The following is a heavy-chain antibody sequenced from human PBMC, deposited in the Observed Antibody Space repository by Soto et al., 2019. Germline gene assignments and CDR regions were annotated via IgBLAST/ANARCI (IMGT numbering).Heavy chain of an antibody. V-gene: IGHV3-33*01. CDR1: GFTFSSYG. CDR2: IWYDGSNK. J-gene: IGHJ4*02. CDR3: ARSEALYYYGSGGYFDY. Sequence: GGSLRLSCAASGFTFSSYGMHWVRQAPGKGLEWVAVIWYDGSNKYYADSVKGRFTISRDNSKNTLYLQMNSLRAEDTAVYYCARSEALYYYGSGGYFDYWGQGTLVTVSS. D-gene: IGHD3-10*01.